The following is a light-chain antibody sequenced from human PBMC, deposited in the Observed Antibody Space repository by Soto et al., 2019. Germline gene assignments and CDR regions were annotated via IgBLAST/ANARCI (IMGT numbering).Light chain of an antibody. J-gene: IGLJ1*01. CDR3: ASFRSGTTLV. CDR1: RSDIGDSNF. V-gene: IGLV2-14*01. CDR2: AVN. Sequence: QSALTQPASVSGSPGQSVTISCTGPRSDIGDSNFISWYQHSPGKAPRLLIYAVNNRPSGVSKRFSGSKAGNTASLTISGLLDDDEADYFCASFRSGTTLVFGSGTKVTVL.